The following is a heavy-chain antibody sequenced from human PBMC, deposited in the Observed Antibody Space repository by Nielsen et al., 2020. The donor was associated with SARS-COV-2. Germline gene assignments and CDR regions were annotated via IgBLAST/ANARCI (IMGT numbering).Heavy chain of an antibody. V-gene: IGHV7-4-1*02. CDR1: GYSFSRYP. J-gene: IGHJ6*02. Sequence: ASVKVSCKASGYSFSRYPMNWVRQAPGQGLAWMGWIDTNIGKPTPAQGFTGRFVFSSDTSVSTASLQISTLRAEDTAVYYCARENSGPGGTASYGMDLWGQGTTVTVSS. CDR3: ARENSGPGGTASYGMDL. CDR2: IDTNIGKP. D-gene: IGHD3-10*01.